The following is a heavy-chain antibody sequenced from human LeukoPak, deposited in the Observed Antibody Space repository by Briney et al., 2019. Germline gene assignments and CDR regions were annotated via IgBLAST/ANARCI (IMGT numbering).Heavy chain of an antibody. Sequence: PSQTLSLTCTVSGGSLSSGGYYWRWIRQHPGKGLEWIGYIYYSGSTYYNPSLKSRVTISVDTSKNQFSLKLSSVTAADTAVYYCARAGGDRSHYYYGMDVWGKGTTVTVSS. D-gene: IGHD4-17*01. CDR3: ARAGGDRSHYYYGMDV. CDR1: GGSLSSGGYY. V-gene: IGHV4-31*03. CDR2: IYYSGST. J-gene: IGHJ6*04.